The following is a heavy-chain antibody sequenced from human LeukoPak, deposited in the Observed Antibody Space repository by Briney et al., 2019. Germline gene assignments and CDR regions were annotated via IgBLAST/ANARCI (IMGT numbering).Heavy chain of an antibody. V-gene: IGHV1-46*01. J-gene: IGHJ3*02. CDR3: ARMSRRDGYRPAFDI. Sequence: ASVKVSCKASGYTFTSYYTHWVRQAPGQGLEWMGIINPSGGSTSYAQKFQGRVTMTRDMSTSTVYMELSSLRSEDTAVYYCARMSRRDGYRPAFDIWGQGTMVTVSS. D-gene: IGHD5-24*01. CDR1: GYTFTSYY. CDR2: INPSGGST.